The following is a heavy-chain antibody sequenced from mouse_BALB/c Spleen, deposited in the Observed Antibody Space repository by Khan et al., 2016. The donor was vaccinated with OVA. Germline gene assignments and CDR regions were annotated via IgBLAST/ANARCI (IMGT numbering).Heavy chain of an antibody. CDR3: AHSLLRYAMDY. CDR1: GFNIKDTY. V-gene: IGHV14-3*02. D-gene: IGHD1-2*01. Sequence: EVELKQSGAELMKAGASVKLSCTVSGFNIKDTYMHWVKQRPEQGLEWIGRIDPANGKTKYDPKFQGKATITAVTSSNTAYLQLSSLTSEDTAVYYCAHSLLRYAMDYWGQGTSVTVSS. J-gene: IGHJ4*01. CDR2: IDPANGKT.